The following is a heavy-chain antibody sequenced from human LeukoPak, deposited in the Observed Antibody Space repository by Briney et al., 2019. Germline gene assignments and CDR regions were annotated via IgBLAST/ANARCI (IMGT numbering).Heavy chain of an antibody. CDR3: ARAGKRYYGSGSYPVYYYYYMDV. CDR2: IIPIFGTA. Sequence: SVKVSCKASGGTFSSYAISWVRQAPGQGLEWMGGIIPIFGTANCAQKFQGRVTITTDESTSTAYMELSSLRSEDTAVYYCARAGKRYYGSGSYPVYYYYYMDVWGKGTTVTVSS. V-gene: IGHV1-69*05. J-gene: IGHJ6*03. CDR1: GGTFSSYA. D-gene: IGHD3-10*01.